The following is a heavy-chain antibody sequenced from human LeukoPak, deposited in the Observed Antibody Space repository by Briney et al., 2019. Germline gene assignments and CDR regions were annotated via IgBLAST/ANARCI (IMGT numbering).Heavy chain of an antibody. D-gene: IGHD2-2*02. Sequence: SETLSLTCAVYGGSFSGYYWSWIRQPPGKGLEWIGEINHSGSTNYNPSLKSRVTISVDTSKNQFSLKLSSVTTADTAVYYCARGYCSSTSCYNEGWYFDYWGQGTLVTVSS. J-gene: IGHJ4*02. CDR1: GGSFSGYY. V-gene: IGHV4-34*01. CDR2: INHSGST. CDR3: ARGYCSSTSCYNEGWYFDY.